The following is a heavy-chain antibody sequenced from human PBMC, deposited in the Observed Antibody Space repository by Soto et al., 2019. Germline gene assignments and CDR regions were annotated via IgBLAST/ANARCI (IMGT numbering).Heavy chain of an antibody. CDR3: ARYIPGVRYYGMDV. J-gene: IGHJ6*02. Sequence: EVQLLESGGGLVQPGGSLRLSCAASGFTFSSYAMKWVRQAPGKGLEWVSLIGESGTPTYYADSVKGRFTISRDNSGNTLFLEMYSMRAEATAVDYCARYIPGVRYYGMDVWGQGTTVTVSS. D-gene: IGHD2-2*01. CDR2: IGESGTPT. V-gene: IGHV3-23*01. CDR1: GFTFSSYA.